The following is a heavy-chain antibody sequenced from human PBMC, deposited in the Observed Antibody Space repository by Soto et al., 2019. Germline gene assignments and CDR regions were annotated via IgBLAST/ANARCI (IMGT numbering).Heavy chain of an antibody. CDR3: LRGTMAPGLDH. D-gene: IGHD3-3*01. J-gene: IGHJ4*02. CDR2: RKGDGSEK. Sequence: EVQLVESGGGLVQPGGSLILSCAASGFTFSSYWINWVRQTPGKGLEWVANRKGDGSEKYYVDSLKGRFTISRDNAKNSLYLHMNSLRAEDTYVYYCLRGTMAPGLDHWGQGTLVTVSS. V-gene: IGHV3-7*01. CDR1: GFTFSSYW.